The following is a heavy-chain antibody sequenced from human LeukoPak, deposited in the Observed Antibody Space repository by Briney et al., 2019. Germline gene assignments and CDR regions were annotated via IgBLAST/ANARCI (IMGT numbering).Heavy chain of an antibody. CDR1: GFTFSSYS. CDR3: ARYYYDSSGYPYYFDY. V-gene: IGHV3-53*01. J-gene: IGHJ4*02. CDR2: IYSGGST. Sequence: GGSLRLSCAASGFTFSSYSMNWVRQAPGKGLEWVSVIYSGGSTYYADSVKGRFTISRDNSKNTVYLQMNSLRAEDTAVYYCARYYYDSSGYPYYFDYWGQGTLVTVSS. D-gene: IGHD3-22*01.